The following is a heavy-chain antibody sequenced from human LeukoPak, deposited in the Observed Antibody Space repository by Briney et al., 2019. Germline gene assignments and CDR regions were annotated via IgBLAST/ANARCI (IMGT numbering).Heavy chain of an antibody. J-gene: IGHJ4*02. V-gene: IGHV4-59*12. Sequence: SETLSLTCTVSDNSISSYYWTWIRQPPGKGLEWIGYIHSSGSTNYNPSLTSRVTISVDTSKNQFSLKLTSVSAADTAVYYCARVTDGDLIDYWGQGSQVTVSS. CDR1: DNSISSYY. CDR3: ARVTDGDLIDY. CDR2: IHSSGST. D-gene: IGHD4-17*01.